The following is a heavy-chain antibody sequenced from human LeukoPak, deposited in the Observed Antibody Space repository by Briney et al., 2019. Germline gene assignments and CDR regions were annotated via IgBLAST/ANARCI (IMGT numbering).Heavy chain of an antibody. CDR2: INPNSGST. V-gene: IGHV1-2*02. CDR1: GYTFTGYY. J-gene: IGHJ3*02. D-gene: IGHD6-19*01. Sequence: ASVKVSCKASGYTFTGYYIHWVRQAPGQGLEWMGWINPNSGSTNYAQKFQDRVTMTRDTSISTAYMELSRLRSDDTAVYYCAIAVAGTEAFDIWGQGTMVTVSS. CDR3: AIAVAGTEAFDI.